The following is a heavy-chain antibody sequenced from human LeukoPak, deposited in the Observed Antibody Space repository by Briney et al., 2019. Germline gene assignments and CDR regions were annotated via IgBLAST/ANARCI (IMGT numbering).Heavy chain of an antibody. Sequence: GGSLRLSCTVSGFTFGDYAINWVRQAPGKGLEWVGFIRSKAFGETAEYAASVKGRFTIPRGDSKSIAYLQMNSLKTEDTAVYYCTRDRGSSTLGDYWGQGTLVTVSS. CDR2: IRSKAFGETA. J-gene: IGHJ4*02. D-gene: IGHD7-27*01. V-gene: IGHV3-49*04. CDR1: GFTFGDYA. CDR3: TRDRGSSTLGDY.